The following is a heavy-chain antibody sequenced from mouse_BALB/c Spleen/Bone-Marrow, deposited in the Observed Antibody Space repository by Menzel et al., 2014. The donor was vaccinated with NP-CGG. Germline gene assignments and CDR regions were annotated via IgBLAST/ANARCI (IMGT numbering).Heavy chain of an antibody. D-gene: IGHD1-3*01. Sequence: EVQLQQSGPGLVKPSQSPSLTCTVTGYSITSDYAWNWIRQFPGNKLEWMGHITYSGGTSCNPSLKSRISFTRDTSKNQFFLQLNSVAIEDTATYYCARSGNFFDYWGQGTTLTVSS. V-gene: IGHV3-2*02. CDR3: ARSGNFFDY. CDR2: ITYSGGT. CDR1: GYSITSDYA. J-gene: IGHJ2*01.